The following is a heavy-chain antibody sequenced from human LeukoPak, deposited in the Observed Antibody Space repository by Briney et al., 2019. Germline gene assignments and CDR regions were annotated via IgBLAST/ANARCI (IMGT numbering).Heavy chain of an antibody. J-gene: IGHJ4*02. D-gene: IGHD4-17*01. CDR2: IYPGDSHI. CDR1: GYSFTNYW. CDR3: ARKTGGDYNLFDY. V-gene: IGHV5-51*01. Sequence: GESLKISCKGSGYSFTNYWIGWVRQMPGKGLEWMGIIYPGDSHIRYSPSSQGQVTISADRSISTAHLQWSSLKASDTAMYYCARKTGGDYNLFDYWGQGTLVTVSS.